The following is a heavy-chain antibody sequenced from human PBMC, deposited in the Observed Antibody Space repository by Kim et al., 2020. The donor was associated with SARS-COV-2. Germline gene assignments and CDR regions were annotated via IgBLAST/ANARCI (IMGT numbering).Heavy chain of an antibody. D-gene: IGHD3-10*01. CDR3: TMGFGDY. Sequence: YSSGSTTYNPSLKGRVTISVDTSKNQCALKLSSVTAADTAVYYCTMGFGDYWGQGTLVTVSS. J-gene: IGHJ4*02. V-gene: IGHV4-4*09. CDR2: YSSGST.